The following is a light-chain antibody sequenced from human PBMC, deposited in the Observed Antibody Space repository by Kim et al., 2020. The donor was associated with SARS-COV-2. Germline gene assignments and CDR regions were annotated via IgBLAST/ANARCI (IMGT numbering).Light chain of an antibody. CDR1: SSNIGSNT. CDR3: AAWDDSLNGWV. V-gene: IGLV1-44*01. CDR2: SNN. Sequence: ELTQPPSASGTPGQRVTISCSGSSSNIGSNTVNWFQQLPGTAPKLLIYSNNQRPSGVPDRFSGSKSGTSASLAISGLQSEDEADYYCAAWDDSLNGWVFGGGTQLTVL. J-gene: IGLJ3*02.